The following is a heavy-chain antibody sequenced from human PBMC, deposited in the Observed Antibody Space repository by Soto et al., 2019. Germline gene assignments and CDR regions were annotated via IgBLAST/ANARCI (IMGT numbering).Heavy chain of an antibody. D-gene: IGHD5-18*01. CDR3: TRGRVDTVLGTEY. CDR2: IYWDDDK. CDR1: GFSLSTNGVG. J-gene: IGHJ4*02. V-gene: IGHV2-5*02. Sequence: QITLKESGPTLLKPTQTLTLTCTFSGFSLSTNGVGVGWIPQSPGKAPEWLTLIYWDDDKRYSPSLKSRPTTAKDTSKTQVLLTMTHVAPVDTATYFWTRGRVDTVLGTEYWGQGILVTVSS.